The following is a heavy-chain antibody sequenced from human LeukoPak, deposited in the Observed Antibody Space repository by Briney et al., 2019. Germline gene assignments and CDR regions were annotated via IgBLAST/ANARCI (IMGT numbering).Heavy chain of an antibody. Sequence: GGSLRLPCAASGFTFSSYAMHWVRQAPGKGLEWVAVISYDGSNKYYADSVKGRFTISRDNSKNTLYLQMNSLRAEDTAVYYCARDSLGSGSYYFDYWGQGTLVTVSS. CDR1: GFTFSSYA. V-gene: IGHV3-30*04. CDR2: ISYDGSNK. D-gene: IGHD3-10*01. J-gene: IGHJ4*02. CDR3: ARDSLGSGSYYFDY.